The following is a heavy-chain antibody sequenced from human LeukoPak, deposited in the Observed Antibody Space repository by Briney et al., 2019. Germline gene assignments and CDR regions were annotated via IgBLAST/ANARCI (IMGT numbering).Heavy chain of an antibody. D-gene: IGHD3-10*01. V-gene: IGHV6-1*01. J-gene: IGHJ4*02. Sequence: SQTLLLTCAISGDSVSSNTAGWSWIRQSPSRGLEWLGRTYYRSKWYNDDAGSVKSRITINPDTSKNQFSLQLNSVTPEDTAVYYCASSHMYYYGSGSYLDFDYWGQGTLVTVSS. CDR2: TYYRSKWYN. CDR1: GDSVSSNTAG. CDR3: ASSHMYYYGSGSYLDFDY.